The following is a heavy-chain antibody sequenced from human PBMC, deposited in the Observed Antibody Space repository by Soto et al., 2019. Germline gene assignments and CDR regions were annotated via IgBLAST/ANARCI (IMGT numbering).Heavy chain of an antibody. CDR1: GYRFSSQL. D-gene: IGHD1-1*01. V-gene: IGHV5-10-1*01. Sequence: PGESLKISCKGSGYRFSSQLISWVRQMPGKGLEWMGRIDPSDSYTSYSPSFQGHVTISTDNSISTAYLQWSSLKASDTAMYYCARHGKSSVITKTYGMDVWGQGTTVTVSS. CDR3: ARHGKSSVITKTYGMDV. CDR2: IDPSDSYT. J-gene: IGHJ6*02.